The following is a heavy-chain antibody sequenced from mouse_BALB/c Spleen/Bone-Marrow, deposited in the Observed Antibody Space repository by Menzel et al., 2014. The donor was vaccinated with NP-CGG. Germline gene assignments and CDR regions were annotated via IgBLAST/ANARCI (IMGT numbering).Heavy chain of an antibody. CDR1: GFNIKDTY. CDR2: IDSANGNT. V-gene: IGHV14-3*02. CDR3: ARWEYYAMGY. D-gene: IGHD4-1*01. J-gene: IGHJ4*01. Sequence: EVQLQQSGAELVKPGASVKLSCTASGFNIKDTYMHWVKQRPEQGLEWIGRIDSANGNTKYDPKFQGKATITADTSSNTAYLQLSSLTSEDTAVYYCARWEYYAMGYWGQGTSVTVSS.